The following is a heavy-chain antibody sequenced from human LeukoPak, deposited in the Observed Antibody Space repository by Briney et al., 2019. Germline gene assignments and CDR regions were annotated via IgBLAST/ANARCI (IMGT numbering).Heavy chain of an antibody. D-gene: IGHD2-2*01. Sequence: GESLKISCKASGYSFSNYWINWVRQMPGKGLEWVGRIDPSDSYTSYSSSLQGHVTISADKSISTAYLQWSSLKASDTAMYYCARRVVTPAEGMDVWGQGTTVTVSS. V-gene: IGHV5-10-1*01. J-gene: IGHJ6*02. CDR1: GYSFSNYW. CDR3: ARRVVTPAEGMDV. CDR2: IDPSDSYT.